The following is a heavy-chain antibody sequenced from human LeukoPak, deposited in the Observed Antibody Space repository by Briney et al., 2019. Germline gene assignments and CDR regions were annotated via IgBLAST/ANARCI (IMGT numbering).Heavy chain of an antibody. D-gene: IGHD1-26*01. V-gene: IGHV3-23*01. CDR3: ARDGGSYYDY. CDR2: ISGSGGST. Sequence: TGGSLRLSCAASGFTLNSYVMSWVRQAPGKGLEWVSAISGSGGSTYYADSVKGRFTISRDNSKNTLYLQMNSLRAEDTAVYYCARDGGSYYDYWGQGTLVTVSS. J-gene: IGHJ4*02. CDR1: GFTLNSYV.